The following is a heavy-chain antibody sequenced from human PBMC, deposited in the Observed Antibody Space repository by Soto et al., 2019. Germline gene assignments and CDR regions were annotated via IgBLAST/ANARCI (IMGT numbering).Heavy chain of an antibody. V-gene: IGHV1-3*01. CDR1: GYTFTNYA. Sequence: XVKVSCKASGYTFTNYAMHWVRQAPGQMLEWTGGXHAGNXNTKYSQKLQGXVTITRDTTASTAYMQPNSLRSEDKAVYYCARDPGYSSGYNWGKGTLVTVYS. J-gene: IGHJ4*02. CDR3: ARDPGYSSGYN. CDR2: XHAGNXNT. D-gene: IGHD5-18*01.